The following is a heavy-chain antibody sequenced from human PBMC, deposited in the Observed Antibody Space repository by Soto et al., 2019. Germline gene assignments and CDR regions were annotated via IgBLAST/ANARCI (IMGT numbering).Heavy chain of an antibody. Sequence: QVQLQESGPGLVKPSETLSLTCTVSGGSISSYYWSWIRQPAGKGLEWIGRIYTSGSTNYNPSLKSRVTRSVDTSKNQFSLKLSSVTAADTAVYYCAREGGSPEEGNWFDPWGQGTLVTVSS. CDR1: GGSISSYY. CDR3: AREGGSPEEGNWFDP. CDR2: IYTSGST. J-gene: IGHJ5*02. V-gene: IGHV4-4*07. D-gene: IGHD1-26*01.